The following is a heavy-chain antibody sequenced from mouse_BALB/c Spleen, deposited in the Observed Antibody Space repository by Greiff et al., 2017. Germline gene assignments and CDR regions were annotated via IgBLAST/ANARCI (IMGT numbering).Heavy chain of an antibody. J-gene: IGHJ3*01. CDR2: IYPGNVNT. Sequence: QVQLQQSGPELVKPGASARISCKASGYTFTSYYIHWVKQRPGQGLEWIGWIYPGNVNTKYNEKFKGKATLTADKSSSTAYMQLSSLTSEDSAVYFCARSYYGSRRGAWFAYWGQGTLVTVSA. CDR1: GYTFTSYY. V-gene: IGHV1S56*01. CDR3: ARSYYGSRRGAWFAY. D-gene: IGHD1-1*01.